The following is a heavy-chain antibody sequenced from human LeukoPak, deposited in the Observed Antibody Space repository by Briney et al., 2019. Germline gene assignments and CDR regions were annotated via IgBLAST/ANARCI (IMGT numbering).Heavy chain of an antibody. V-gene: IGHV4-39*01. CDR1: GGSISSSSYY. CDR3: ARRGGDYYGSGSYGEN. J-gene: IGHJ4*02. D-gene: IGHD3-10*01. Sequence: ETLSLPCTVSGGSISSSSYYWGWIRPPPGKGLEWIGSIYYSGSTYYNPSLKSRVTISVDTSKNQFSLKLSSVTAADTAVYYCARRGGDYYGSGSYGENWGQGTLVTVSS. CDR2: IYYSGST.